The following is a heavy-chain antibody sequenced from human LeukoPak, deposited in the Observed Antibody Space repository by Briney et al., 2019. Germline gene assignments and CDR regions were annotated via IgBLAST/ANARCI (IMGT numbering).Heavy chain of an antibody. Sequence: PGGSLRLSCAASGFTFSSYGMHWVRQAPGKGLDWVAMISYDGNNEYYADSVRGRFTISRDNSKNTLYLQMNSLRAEDTAVYYCARSRYCSGGSCRNRFDYWGQGTLVTVSS. CDR1: GFTFSSYG. V-gene: IGHV3-30*03. D-gene: IGHD2-15*01. CDR2: ISYDGNNE. J-gene: IGHJ4*02. CDR3: ARSRYCSGGSCRNRFDY.